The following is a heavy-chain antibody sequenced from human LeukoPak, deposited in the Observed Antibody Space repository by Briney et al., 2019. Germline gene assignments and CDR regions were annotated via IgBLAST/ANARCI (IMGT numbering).Heavy chain of an antibody. Sequence: SETLSLTCTVSGGSISSYYWSWIRQPPGKGLEWIGYIYYSGSTYYNPSLKSRVTISVDTSKNQFSLKLSSVTAADTAVYYCARDLGYYDSSGYYYRSYFDYWGQGTLVTVSS. D-gene: IGHD3-22*01. J-gene: IGHJ4*02. CDR3: ARDLGYYDSSGYYYRSYFDY. CDR1: GGSISSYY. V-gene: IGHV4-59*12. CDR2: IYYSGST.